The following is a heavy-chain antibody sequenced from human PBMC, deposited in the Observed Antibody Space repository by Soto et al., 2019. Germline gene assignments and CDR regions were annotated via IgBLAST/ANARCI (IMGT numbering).Heavy chain of an antibody. D-gene: IGHD3-10*01. CDR2: IKSKTDGGTT. J-gene: IGHJ6*03. CDR1: GFTFSNAW. Sequence: GGSLRLSCAASGFTFSNAWMSWVRQAPGKGLEWVGRIKSKTDGGTTDYAAPVKGRFTISRDDSKNTLYLQMNSLKTEDTAVYYCTTDRDYYGSGSPLDYYYYYMDVWGKGTTVTVSS. V-gene: IGHV3-15*01. CDR3: TTDRDYYGSGSPLDYYYYYMDV.